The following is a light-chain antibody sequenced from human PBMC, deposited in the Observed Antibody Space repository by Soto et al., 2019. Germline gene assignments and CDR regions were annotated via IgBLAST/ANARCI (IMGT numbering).Light chain of an antibody. CDR2: KAS. J-gene: IGKJ2*01. V-gene: IGKV1-5*03. Sequence: DIQMTQSPSTLSASVGDRVTITCRASQSIINWLAWYQQKPGEAPKLLIYKASSLESGVPSRFSGSGSGTEFILTISSLQPDDFATYYCQQYNSYSYTFGQGTKLEIK. CDR3: QQYNSYSYT. CDR1: QSIINW.